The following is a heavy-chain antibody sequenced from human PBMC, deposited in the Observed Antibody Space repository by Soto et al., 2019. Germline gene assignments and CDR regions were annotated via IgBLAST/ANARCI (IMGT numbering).Heavy chain of an antibody. CDR1: DGSISTYY. CDR2: IDASVST. J-gene: IGHJ4*02. D-gene: IGHD3-3*01. CDR3: ARGGHDFWSGPFDY. Sequence: SDTLSLTCTVSDGSISTYYCNWIRQPAGKGLEWIGRIDASVSTDYDPSLKSRVTMSVETSKNQFSLRLSSVTAADTAVYYCARGGHDFWSGPFDYWGQGAQVTVS. V-gene: IGHV4-4*07.